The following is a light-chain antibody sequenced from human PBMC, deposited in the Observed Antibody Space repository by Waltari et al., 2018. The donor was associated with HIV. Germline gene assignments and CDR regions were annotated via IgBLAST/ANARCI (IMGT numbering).Light chain of an antibody. CDR2: SAT. Sequence: DTQLTQSPSPLSASVGDRVTLTCRSSQIIGYYMNWYQQKPGKPPKRLIYSATSLQPGVPPRFSGSGSGTDFALTISSLQPEDFAIYYCEQIYTFPLFTFGPGTKVDIK. CDR3: EQIYTFPLFT. CDR1: QIIGYY. J-gene: IGKJ3*01. V-gene: IGKV1-39*01.